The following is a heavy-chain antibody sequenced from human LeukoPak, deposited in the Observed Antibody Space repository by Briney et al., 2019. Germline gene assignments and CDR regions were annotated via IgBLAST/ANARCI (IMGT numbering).Heavy chain of an antibody. CDR2: ISAYNGNT. CDR1: GYTFTSYG. J-gene: IGHJ4*02. V-gene: IGHV1-18*01. D-gene: IGHD2-2*01. CDR3: AKALRFTSRHGFDY. Sequence: GASVTVSCKASGYTFTSYGISWVRQAPGQGLEWMGWISAYNGNTNYAQKLQGRVTMTTDTSTSTAYMELRSLRAEDTAVYYCAKALRFTSRHGFDYWGQGTLVTVSS.